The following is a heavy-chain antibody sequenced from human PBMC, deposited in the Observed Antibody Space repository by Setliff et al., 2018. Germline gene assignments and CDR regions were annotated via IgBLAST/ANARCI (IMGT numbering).Heavy chain of an antibody. J-gene: IGHJ6*03. CDR1: YGSISTYS. CDR3: ARALASGSYYGQSSYYMDV. D-gene: IGHD3-10*01. CDR2: LYTSGST. Sequence: PSETLSLTCNVSYGSISTYSWSWIRQPPGKRLEYIGYLYTSGSTNYNPSLKSRVTMSADTSKNQLSLKLTYVTAADTAIYYCARALASGSYYGQSSYYMDVWGKGTTVTVSS. V-gene: IGHV4-4*08.